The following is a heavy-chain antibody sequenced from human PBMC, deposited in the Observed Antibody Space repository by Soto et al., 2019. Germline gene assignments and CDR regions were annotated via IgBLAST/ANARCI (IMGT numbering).Heavy chain of an antibody. CDR2: MNPNSGNT. CDR3: ARGTMGQYYYYYYMDV. Sequence: QVQLVQSGAEVKKPGASVKVSCKASGYTLTSYDINWVRQATGQGLEWMGWMNPNSGNTGYAQKFQGRVTMTRNTSISTAYMELSSLRSEDTAVYYCARGTMGQYYYYYYMDVWGKGTTVTVSS. CDR1: GYTLTSYD. D-gene: IGHD3-3*01. J-gene: IGHJ6*03. V-gene: IGHV1-8*01.